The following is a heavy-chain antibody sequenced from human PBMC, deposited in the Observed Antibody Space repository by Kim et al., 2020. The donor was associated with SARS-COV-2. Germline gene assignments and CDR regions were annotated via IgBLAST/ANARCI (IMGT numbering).Heavy chain of an antibody. J-gene: IGHJ4*02. Sequence: GGSLRLSCAASGFTFSDHAMNWVRQAPGKGLEWVSTISSSGGRTYYADSVKGRFTISRDNSKNTVYLQANSLSAEDTAVFYCAKVRPGSYTGSYYFDSWGQGALVTVSS. D-gene: IGHD3-3*01. CDR2: ISSSGGRT. CDR1: GFTFSDHA. CDR3: AKVRPGSYTGSYYFDS. V-gene: IGHV3-23*01.